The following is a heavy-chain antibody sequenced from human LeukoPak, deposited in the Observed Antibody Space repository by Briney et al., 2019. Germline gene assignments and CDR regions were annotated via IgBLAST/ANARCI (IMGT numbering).Heavy chain of an antibody. V-gene: IGHV3-23*01. CDR2: ISGSGGST. CDR1: GFTFSSYA. CDR3: AKEVVVDYYFDY. Sequence: SGGALRLSCAASGFTFSSYAMSWVRQAPGKGLEWVSAISGSGGSTYYADSVKGRFTTSRDNSKNTLYLQMNSLRAEDTAVYYCAKEVVVDYYFDYWGQGTLVTVSS. D-gene: IGHD2-15*01. J-gene: IGHJ4*02.